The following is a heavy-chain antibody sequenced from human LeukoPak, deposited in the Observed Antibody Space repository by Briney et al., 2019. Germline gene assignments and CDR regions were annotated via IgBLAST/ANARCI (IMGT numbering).Heavy chain of an antibody. J-gene: IGHJ6*03. Sequence: ASVTVSCKASGYTFTSYDINWVRQAPGQGLEWMGWMNPNSGNTGYAQKFQGRVTMTRNTSISTAYMELSSLRSEDTAVYYCARGPYYYGSGSYLSYYYMDVWGKGTTVTVSS. CDR3: ARGPYYYGSGSYLSYYYMDV. D-gene: IGHD3-10*01. CDR2: MNPNSGNT. CDR1: GYTFTSYD. V-gene: IGHV1-8*01.